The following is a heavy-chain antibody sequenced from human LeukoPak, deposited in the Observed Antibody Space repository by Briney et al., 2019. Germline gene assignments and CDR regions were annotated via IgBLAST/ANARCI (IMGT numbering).Heavy chain of an antibody. CDR2: IYYSGST. CDR3: ARLEYGSGPDY. J-gene: IGHJ4*02. V-gene: IGHV4-59*01. D-gene: IGHD3-10*01. Sequence: SETLSLTCTVSGGSISSYYWSWIRQPPGKGLEWIGYIYYSGSTNYNPSLKSRVTISVDTSKNQFSLKPSSVTAADTAVYYCARLEYGSGPDYWGQGTLVTVSS. CDR1: GGSISSYY.